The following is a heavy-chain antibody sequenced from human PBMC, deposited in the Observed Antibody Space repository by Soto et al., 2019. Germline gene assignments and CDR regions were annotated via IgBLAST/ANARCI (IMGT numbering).Heavy chain of an antibody. V-gene: IGHV2-5*02. J-gene: IGHJ5*02. Sequence: QITLKESGPTLVKPTQTLTLTCTFSGFSLSTSGVAVGWIRQPPGKALEWLALIYWDDDKRYSPSLKSRLTITKDTSKNMVVLTMTNMDPVDTATYYCAHRPIVVSGTRGFAWFAPWGQGTLVTVSS. CDR1: GFSLSTSGVA. CDR3: AHRPIVVSGTRGFAWFAP. CDR2: IYWDDDK. D-gene: IGHD6-19*01.